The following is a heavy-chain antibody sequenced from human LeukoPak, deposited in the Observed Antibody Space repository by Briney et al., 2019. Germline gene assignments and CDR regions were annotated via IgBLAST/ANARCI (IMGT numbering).Heavy chain of an antibody. CDR3: ARGNWNYGIDY. CDR2: IGISSNKI. CDR1: GFTLRSYT. D-gene: IGHD1-7*01. V-gene: IGHV3-21*04. Sequence: GGSLRLSCAASGFTLRSYTMNWVRQAPGKGLEWVSSIGISSNKIYYADSVKGRFIISRDNAKNSLYLQMNSLRAEDTAVYYCARGNWNYGIDYWGQGTLVTVSS. J-gene: IGHJ4*02.